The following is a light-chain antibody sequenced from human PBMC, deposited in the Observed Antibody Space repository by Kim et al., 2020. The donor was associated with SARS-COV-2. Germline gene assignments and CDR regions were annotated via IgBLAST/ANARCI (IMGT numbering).Light chain of an antibody. Sequence: SPRENATQSYRASQCVSSTIAWYQQTTGQAPRLHIYAVSTRATGIPARFSGRGSGTEFTLTISRLQSEDFAVYYCQQYHNWPLTFGGGNKVESK. J-gene: IGKJ4*01. CDR1: QCVSST. V-gene: IGKV3-15*01. CDR3: QQYHNWPLT. CDR2: AVS.